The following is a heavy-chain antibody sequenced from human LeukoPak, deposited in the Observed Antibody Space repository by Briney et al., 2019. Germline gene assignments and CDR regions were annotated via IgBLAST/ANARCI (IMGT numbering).Heavy chain of an antibody. J-gene: IGHJ4*02. CDR1: GGSISSSSYY. D-gene: IGHD3-22*01. V-gene: IGHV4-39*07. Sequence: SETLSLTCTVSGGSISSSSYYWGWIRQPPGKGLEWIGSIYYSGSTYYNPSLKSRVTISVDTSKNQFSLKLSSVTAADTAVYYCARGGTSSGYYPDFDYWGQGTLVTVSS. CDR2: IYYSGST. CDR3: ARGGTSSGYYPDFDY.